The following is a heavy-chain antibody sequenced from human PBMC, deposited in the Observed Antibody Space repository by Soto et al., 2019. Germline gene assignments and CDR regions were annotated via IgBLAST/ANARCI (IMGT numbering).Heavy chain of an antibody. J-gene: IGHJ2*01. V-gene: IGHV4-34*02. CDR1: GGSFSSYY. D-gene: IGHD2-21*02. Sequence: QVQLQQRGAGLLKPSETLSLTCVVFGGSFSSYYWSWIRQPPGKGLEWIGEINHRGNTNYNPSLKSRVSMSVDTSKNQFSLKLTSVTAADTALYYCARAVTGARLVDLYFDLWGPGTQVTVSS. CDR3: ARAVTGARLVDLYFDL. CDR2: INHRGNT.